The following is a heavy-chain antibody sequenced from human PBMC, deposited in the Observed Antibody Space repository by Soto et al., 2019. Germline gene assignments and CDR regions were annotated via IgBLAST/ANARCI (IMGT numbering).Heavy chain of an antibody. J-gene: IGHJ6*04. CDR3: ARRVTIFGVVITYGIDC. V-gene: IGHV1-8*01. CDR1: GYTFTSYN. Sequence: ASVKVSCKASGYTFTSYNINWVRQATGQGLEWMGWMNPNSGNTGYAQKFQGRVTMTRNTSISTAYMELSSLRSDDTAVYYCARRVTIFGVVITYGIDCWGKGSTVTVAS. CDR2: MNPNSGNT. D-gene: IGHD3-3*01.